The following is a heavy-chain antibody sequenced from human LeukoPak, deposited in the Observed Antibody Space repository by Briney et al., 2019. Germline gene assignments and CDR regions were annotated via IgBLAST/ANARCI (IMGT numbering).Heavy chain of an antibody. J-gene: IGHJ4*02. CDR2: IYSGGST. V-gene: IGHV3-66*01. Sequence: GGSLRLSCAASGFTFSDYYMSWIRQAPGKGLEWVSVIYSGGSTYYADSVKGRFTISRDNSKNTLYLQMNSLRAEDTAVYYCAREMVGFDYWGQGTLVTVSS. CDR3: AREMVGFDY. D-gene: IGHD2-15*01. CDR1: GFTFSDYY.